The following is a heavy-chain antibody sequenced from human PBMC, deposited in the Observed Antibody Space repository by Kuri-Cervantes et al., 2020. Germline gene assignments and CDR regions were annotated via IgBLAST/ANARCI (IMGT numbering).Heavy chain of an antibody. Sequence: SLKISCAASGFTFDDYAMHWVRQAPGKGLEWVSGISWNSGSIGYADSVKGRFTISRDNAKNSLYLQMNSLRAEDTAVYYCARVDTAMRFGDWGQGTLVTVSS. CDR2: ISWNSGSI. CDR1: GFTFDDYA. V-gene: IGHV3-9*01. CDR3: ARVDTAMRFGD. J-gene: IGHJ4*02. D-gene: IGHD5-18*01.